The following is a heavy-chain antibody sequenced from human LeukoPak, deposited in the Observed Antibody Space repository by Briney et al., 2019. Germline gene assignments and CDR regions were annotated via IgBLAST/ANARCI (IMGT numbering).Heavy chain of an antibody. CDR1: GYTFTSYD. Sequence: ASVRVSCKASGYTFTSYDINWVRQATGQGLEWMGWMNPNSGNTGYAQKFQGRVTITRNTSISTAYMELSSLRSEDTAVYYCARGSSSGRDFDYWGQGTLVTVSS. V-gene: IGHV1-8*03. D-gene: IGHD6-19*01. CDR3: ARGSSSGRDFDY. CDR2: MNPNSGNT. J-gene: IGHJ4*02.